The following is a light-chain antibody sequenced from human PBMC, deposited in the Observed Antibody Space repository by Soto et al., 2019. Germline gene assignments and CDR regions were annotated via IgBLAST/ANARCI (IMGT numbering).Light chain of an antibody. V-gene: IGLV1-44*01. Sequence: QSALTQPPSASGTPGQRVTISCSGSSSNIGSNTVNWYQQPPGTAPKLLIYSNNQRPSGVPDRFSGSKSGTSASLAISGLQSEDEADDDCAAWDDSLNGYVFGTGTKVTVL. CDR3: AAWDDSLNGYV. CDR1: SSNIGSNT. CDR2: SNN. J-gene: IGLJ1*01.